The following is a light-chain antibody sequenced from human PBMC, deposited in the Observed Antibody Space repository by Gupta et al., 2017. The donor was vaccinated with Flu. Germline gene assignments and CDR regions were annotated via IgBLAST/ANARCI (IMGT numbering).Light chain of an antibody. Sequence: DIQMTQSPSSLSASVGDRVTITCRASQGIRNDLGWLQQKPGEVPKRLIDTASILQTGVPSRFSGSGYGTEFTLTISRLQHEDFATYYCEQHNSSPVTFGQGTKVEIK. V-gene: IGKV1-17*01. CDR2: TAS. J-gene: IGKJ4*01. CDR1: QGIRND. CDR3: EQHNSSPVT.